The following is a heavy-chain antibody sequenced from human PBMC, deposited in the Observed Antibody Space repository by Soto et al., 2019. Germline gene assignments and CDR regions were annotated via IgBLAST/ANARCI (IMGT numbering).Heavy chain of an antibody. CDR1: GFSLSTSGVG. D-gene: IGHD3-16*01. V-gene: IGHV2-5*02. J-gene: IGHJ4*02. Sequence: QITLKESGPALVKPTQTLTLTCTFSGFSLSTSGVGVGWIRQPPGEALEWLALIYWDAYKHFSPSLESRLTITKDTSKNQVVLTKTNMDPVDTATYYCVHKGGGDRILDYWGQGTLVTVSS. CDR2: IYWDAYK. CDR3: VHKGGGDRILDY.